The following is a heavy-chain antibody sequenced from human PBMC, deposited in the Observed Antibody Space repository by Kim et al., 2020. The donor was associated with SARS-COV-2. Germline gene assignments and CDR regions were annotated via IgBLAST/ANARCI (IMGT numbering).Heavy chain of an antibody. J-gene: IGHJ4*02. D-gene: IGHD7-27*01. CDR3: ARSPRTNWGELDY. Sequence: SQTLSLTCAISGDSVSRDSAAWNWIRQSPSRGLEWLGRTYYRSKWYNDYAVSVKSRISINPDTSKNEFSLQLNSVTPEDTALYYCARSPRTNWGELDYWGQGTLVTVSS. CDR2: TYYRSKWYN. CDR1: GDSVSRDSAA. V-gene: IGHV6-1*01.